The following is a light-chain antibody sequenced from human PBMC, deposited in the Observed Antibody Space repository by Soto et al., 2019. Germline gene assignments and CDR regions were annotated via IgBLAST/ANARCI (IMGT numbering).Light chain of an antibody. J-gene: IGKJ1*01. CDR3: QQSCSTPRK. Sequence: DIQMTQSLSSLPTSVRDIVTITFRASQSISSYLNWYQQKPGKAPKLLIYAASSLQSGVPSRFSGSGSGTDFTLTISSLQPEDFATYYCQQSCSTPRKVGQGTKVDIK. V-gene: IGKV1-39*01. CDR1: QSISSY. CDR2: AAS.